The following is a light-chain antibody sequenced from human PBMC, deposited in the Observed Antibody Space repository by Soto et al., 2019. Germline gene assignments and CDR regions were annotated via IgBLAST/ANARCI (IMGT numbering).Light chain of an antibody. CDR3: SSYTSNSNFGV. Sequence: QSVLTQPASVSGSPGQSITISCTGTGTDVGGYNYVSWYQQHPGKAPKLMIYEVSNRPSGVSDRFSGFKSGSTASLTISGLQAEDEADYYCSSYTSNSNFGVFGTGTKVTVL. J-gene: IGLJ1*01. CDR2: EVS. V-gene: IGLV2-14*01. CDR1: GTDVGGYNY.